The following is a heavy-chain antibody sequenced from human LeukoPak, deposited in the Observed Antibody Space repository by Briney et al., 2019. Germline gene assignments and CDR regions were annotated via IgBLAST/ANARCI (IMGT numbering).Heavy chain of an antibody. J-gene: IGHJ4*02. CDR2: INTGSGAT. Sequence: ASVKVSCKASGYTFTDSYIHWVRQAPGEGLEWMGWINTGSGATNYAQKFQGRVTMTRDTSISTTYMELSRLTSDDTAVYYCARDGGFDYWGQRTLVTVSS. V-gene: IGHV1-2*02. D-gene: IGHD3-16*01. CDR1: GYTFTDSY. CDR3: ARDGGFDY.